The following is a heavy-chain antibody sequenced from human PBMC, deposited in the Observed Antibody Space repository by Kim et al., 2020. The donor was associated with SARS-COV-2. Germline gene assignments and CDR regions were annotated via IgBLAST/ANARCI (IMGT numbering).Heavy chain of an antibody. CDR2: ISWDGGST. Sequence: GGSLRLSRAASGFTFDDYTMHWVRQAPGKGLECVTLISWDGGSTYHAYSVKCGITISRDTSKNALYLLLNSQSTEDTALYSSSKDSRGWGGVYSIAIWG. CDR1: GFTFDDYT. J-gene: IGHJ3*02. D-gene: IGHD2-8*02. CDR3: SKDSRGWGGVYSIAI. V-gene: IGHV3-43*01.